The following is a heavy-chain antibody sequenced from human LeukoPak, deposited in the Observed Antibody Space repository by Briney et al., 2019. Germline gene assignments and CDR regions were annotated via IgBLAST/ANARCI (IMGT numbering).Heavy chain of an antibody. CDR2: IYYSGSS. V-gene: IGHV4-39*01. Sequence: PSETLSLTYTVSGGSISSRSYYWGWIRQPPGKGLEWIGSIYYSGSSYYNPSLKSRVTISVDTSKNQFSLKLSSVTAADTAVYYCARLSGVFGENDYWGQGTLVTVSS. CDR1: GGSISSRSYY. D-gene: IGHD4-17*01. CDR3: ARLSGVFGENDY. J-gene: IGHJ4*02.